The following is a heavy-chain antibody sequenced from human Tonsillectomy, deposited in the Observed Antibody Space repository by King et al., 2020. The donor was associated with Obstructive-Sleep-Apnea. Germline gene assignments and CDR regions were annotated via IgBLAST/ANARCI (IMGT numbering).Heavy chain of an antibody. Sequence: VKLVESGGGLVKPGGSLRLSCAASGFTFSDYYMSWIRQAPGKGLEWVSYISSSSSYTNYADSVKGRFTISRDNAKNSLYLQMNSLRAEDTAVYYCAREAVSYAFDIWGQGTMVTVSS. CDR1: GFTFSDYY. CDR2: ISSSSSYT. V-gene: IGHV3-11*06. J-gene: IGHJ3*02. CDR3: AREAVSYAFDI. D-gene: IGHD4-11*01.